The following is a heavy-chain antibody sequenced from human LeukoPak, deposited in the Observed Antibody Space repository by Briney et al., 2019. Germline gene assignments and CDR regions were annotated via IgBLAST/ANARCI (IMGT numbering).Heavy chain of an antibody. J-gene: IGHJ1*01. Sequence: PGGSLRLSCAASGFIFSTYMMNWVRQAPGKGLEWVSFISSISSSIYYADSVKGRFTISRDTAKNSLYLQMNSLGVEDTAVYPCVRAADHHEGFGYWGEGTLVTVSS. V-gene: IGHV3-21*01. CDR2: ISSISSSI. D-gene: IGHD3-10*01. CDR1: GFIFSTYM. CDR3: VRAADHHEGFGY.